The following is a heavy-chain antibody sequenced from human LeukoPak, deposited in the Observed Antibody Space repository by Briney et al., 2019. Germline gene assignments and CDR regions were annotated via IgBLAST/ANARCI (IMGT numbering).Heavy chain of an antibody. CDR3: ARQFEF. V-gene: IGHV4-59*08. CDR1: GGSFSSYY. Sequence: SETLSLTCTVFGGSFSSYYWVWVRQPPGKGLEWIGLIYSSGSIKYNPSLKSRLTISLDTSKNQISLKLTSVTAADTAIYYCARQFEFWGQGTLVTVSS. J-gene: IGHJ4*02. CDR2: IYSSGSI.